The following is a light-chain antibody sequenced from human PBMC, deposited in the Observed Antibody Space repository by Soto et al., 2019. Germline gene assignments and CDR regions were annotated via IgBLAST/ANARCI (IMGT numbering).Light chain of an antibody. J-gene: IGLJ2*01. CDR3: TSYTTSSTLI. CDR2: DVS. V-gene: IGLV2-14*03. Sequence: QSALTQPASVAGSPGQSITISCTGTSSDVGNYIYVSWYQHHPHKAPKLMIYDVSNRPYGVSDRFSGAKSGNTASLTISGLQAEDEADYYCTSYTTSSTLIFGGGTKLTVL. CDR1: SSDVGNYIY.